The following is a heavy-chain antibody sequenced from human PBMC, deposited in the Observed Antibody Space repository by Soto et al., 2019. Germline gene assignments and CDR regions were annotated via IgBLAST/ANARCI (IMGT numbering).Heavy chain of an antibody. Sequence: QVQLQESGPGLVKPSGTLSLTCAVSGGSISSSNWWSWVRQPPGKGLDWIGEIYHSGSTNYNPSLKSRVTISVDKYRNQFSLKLSSVTAADTAVYYCARVYDDILTGYNDYYYGMDLWGQGTTVTVSS. D-gene: IGHD3-9*01. CDR2: IYHSGST. CDR1: GGSISSSNW. V-gene: IGHV4-4*02. J-gene: IGHJ6*02. CDR3: ARVYDDILTGYNDYYYGMDL.